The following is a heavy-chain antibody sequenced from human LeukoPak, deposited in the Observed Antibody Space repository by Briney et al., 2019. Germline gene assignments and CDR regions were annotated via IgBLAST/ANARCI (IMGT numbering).Heavy chain of an antibody. J-gene: IGHJ5*02. CDR1: GGPISSGGYS. D-gene: IGHD3-10*01. V-gene: IGHV4-30-2*01. Sequence: SETLSLTCAVSGGPISSGGYSWSWIRQPPGKGLEWIGYIYHSGSTYYNPSLKSRVTISVDRSKNQFSLKLSSVTAADTAVYYCARVGMVRGVIINNWFDPWGQGTLVTVSS. CDR2: IYHSGST. CDR3: ARVGMVRGVIINNWFDP.